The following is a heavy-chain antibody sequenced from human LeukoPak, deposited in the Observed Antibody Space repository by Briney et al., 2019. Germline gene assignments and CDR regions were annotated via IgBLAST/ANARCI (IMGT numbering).Heavy chain of an antibody. V-gene: IGHV3-23*01. CDR3: AKSHSEAQRGYFDY. Sequence: GGSLRRSCAASGFTFSGSAMTWVGQAPGKGLEWVSSISDNVDSTYYADSVKGRFTISRDNSRDTLYVQMHSLRAEDAAVYYCAKSHSEAQRGYFDYWGQGTLVTVSS. CDR1: GFTFSGSA. J-gene: IGHJ4*02. D-gene: IGHD5-24*01. CDR2: ISDNVDST.